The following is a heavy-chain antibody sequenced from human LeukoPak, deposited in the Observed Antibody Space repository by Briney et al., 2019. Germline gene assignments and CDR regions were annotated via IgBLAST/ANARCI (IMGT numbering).Heavy chain of an antibody. CDR1: GYTFTSYG. J-gene: IGHJ4*02. CDR3: ARPIAADYYFDY. V-gene: IGHV1-18*01. CDR2: ISAYNGNT. Sequence: ASVKVSCKASGYTFTSYGISWVRQAPGQGPEWTGWISAYNGNTNYAQKLQGRVTMTTDTSTSTAYMELRSLRSDDTAVYYCARPIAADYYFDYWGQGTLVTVSS. D-gene: IGHD6-13*01.